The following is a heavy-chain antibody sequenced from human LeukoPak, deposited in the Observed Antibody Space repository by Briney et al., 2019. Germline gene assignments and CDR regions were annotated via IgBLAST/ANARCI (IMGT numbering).Heavy chain of an antibody. CDR2: ISDSGDTP. Sequence: QPGGFLRLSCTASGFTFSNYAMSWVRQAPGKGLKWVSSISDSGDTPYYADSVKGLFTISRDNSKNTLYLQMSSLRAEDTAVYYCARVPKSLPGLPDYWGQGTLVTVSS. J-gene: IGHJ4*02. D-gene: IGHD2-2*01. CDR1: GFTFSNYA. CDR3: ARVPKSLPGLPDY. V-gene: IGHV3-23*01.